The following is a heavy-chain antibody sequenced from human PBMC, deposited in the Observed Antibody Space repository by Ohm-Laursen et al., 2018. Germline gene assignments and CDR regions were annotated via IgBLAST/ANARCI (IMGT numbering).Heavy chain of an antibody. J-gene: IGHJ3*02. V-gene: IGHV3-21*01. CDR1: GFSVSSYD. Sequence: SLRLSCTASGFSVSSYDMNWVRQAPGKGLEWISYISETSSHIYDADSVRGRFTVARDIAKNSLYLQLNSLRVEDTAVYYCAKRPKSSRAFDIWGQGTMVTVSS. D-gene: IGHD2-2*01. CDR3: AKRPKSSRAFDI. CDR2: ISETSSHI.